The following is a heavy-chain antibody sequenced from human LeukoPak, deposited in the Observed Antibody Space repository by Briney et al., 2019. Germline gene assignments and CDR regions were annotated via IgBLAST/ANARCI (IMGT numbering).Heavy chain of an antibody. D-gene: IGHD1-26*01. V-gene: IGHV1-2*06. J-gene: IGHJ4*02. CDR3: ARDPFCHSGSYYDY. Sequence: GASVKVSCKASGYTFTSYYMHWVRQAPGQGLEWMGRINPNSGGTNYAQKFQGRVTMTRDTSISTAYMELSRLRSDDTAVYYCARDPFCHSGSYYDYWGQGTLVTVSS. CDR1: GYTFTSYY. CDR2: INPNSGGT.